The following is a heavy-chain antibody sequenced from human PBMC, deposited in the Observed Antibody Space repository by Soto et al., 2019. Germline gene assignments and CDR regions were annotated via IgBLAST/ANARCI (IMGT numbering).Heavy chain of an antibody. V-gene: IGHV1-3*01. J-gene: IGHJ4*02. Sequence: ASVKVSCKASGYTFTSYAMHCVRQAPGQRLEWMGWINAGNGNTKYSQKFQGRVTITRDTSASTAYMELSSLRSEDTAVYYCASSQYYDFWRAPPGFDYWGQGTLVTVSS. CDR1: GYTFTSYA. CDR2: INAGNGNT. D-gene: IGHD3-3*01. CDR3: ASSQYYDFWRAPPGFDY.